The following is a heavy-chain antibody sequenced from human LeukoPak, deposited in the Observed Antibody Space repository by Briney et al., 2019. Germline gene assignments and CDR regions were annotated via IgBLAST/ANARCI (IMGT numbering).Heavy chain of an antibody. V-gene: IGHV4-59*01. Sequence: KPSETLSLTCTVSGGSISSYYWSWIRQPPGKGLEWIGYIYYSGSTNYNPSLKSRVTISVDTSKNQFSLKLSSVTAADTAVYYCARDLYGSGSYYYYGMDVWGQGTTVTVSS. CDR3: ARDLYGSGSYYYYGMDV. J-gene: IGHJ6*02. D-gene: IGHD3-10*01. CDR1: GGSISSYY. CDR2: IYYSGST.